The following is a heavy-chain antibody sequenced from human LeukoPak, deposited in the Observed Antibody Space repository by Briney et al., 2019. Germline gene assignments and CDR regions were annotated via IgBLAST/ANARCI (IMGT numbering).Heavy chain of an antibody. J-gene: IGHJ5*02. CDR2: FKPDNGGT. D-gene: IGHD3-10*01. CDR3: ARDHVLLQWFGEGGFDP. V-gene: IGHV1-2*02. Sequence: GASVKVSCKASVYIFTDYYVHWVRQAPGQGLEWMGWFKPDNGGTKSVQKFQGRVTMTGDTSMRTAYMELSRLTFDDTAVYYCARDHVLLQWFGEGGFDPWGQGTLVTVSS. CDR1: VYIFTDYY.